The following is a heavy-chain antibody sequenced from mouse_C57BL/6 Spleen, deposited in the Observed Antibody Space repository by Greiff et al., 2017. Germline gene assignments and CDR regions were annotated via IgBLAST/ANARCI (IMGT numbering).Heavy chain of an antibody. CDR1: GFTFSSYG. V-gene: IGHV5-6*01. D-gene: IGHD2-5*01. CDR2: ISSGGSYT. J-gene: IGHJ2*01. CDR3: AIYSNYYFDY. Sequence: EVKLMESGGDLVKPGGSLKLSCAASGFTFSSYGMSWVRQTPDKRLEWVATISSGGSYTYYPDSVKGRFTISRDNAKNTLYLQMSSLKSEDTAMYYCAIYSNYYFDYWGQGTTLTVSS.